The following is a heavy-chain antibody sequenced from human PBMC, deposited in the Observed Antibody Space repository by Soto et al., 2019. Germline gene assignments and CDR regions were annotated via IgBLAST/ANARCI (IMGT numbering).Heavy chain of an antibody. Sequence: SETLSLTCTVSGGSVSSGSYYWSWIRQPPGKGLEWIGYIYYSGSTNYNPSLKSRVTISVDTSKNQFSLKLSSVTAADTAVYYCASSLYDILTGPLNWFDPWGQGTLVTVSS. V-gene: IGHV4-61*01. CDR2: IYYSGST. CDR1: GGSVSSGSYY. CDR3: ASSLYDILTGPLNWFDP. J-gene: IGHJ5*02. D-gene: IGHD3-9*01.